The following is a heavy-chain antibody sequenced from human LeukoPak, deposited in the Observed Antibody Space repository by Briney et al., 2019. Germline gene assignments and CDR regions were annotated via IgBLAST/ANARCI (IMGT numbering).Heavy chain of an antibody. Sequence: ASVKVSCKASGYTFTSYGISWVRQAPGQGLEWMGWISAYNGNTNYAQKLQGRVTMTTDTSTSTAYMELRSLRSDDTAVYYCASDVDTAMVTSYWGQGTLVTVSS. CDR1: GYTFTSYG. V-gene: IGHV1-18*01. D-gene: IGHD5-18*01. CDR2: ISAYNGNT. J-gene: IGHJ4*02. CDR3: ASDVDTAMVTSY.